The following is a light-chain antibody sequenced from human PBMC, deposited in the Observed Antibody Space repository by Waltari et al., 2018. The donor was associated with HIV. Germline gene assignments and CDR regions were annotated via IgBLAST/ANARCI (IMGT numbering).Light chain of an antibody. V-gene: IGKV3-20*01. CDR1: QAINNDY. CDR3: HQYGDSSLMT. J-gene: IGKJ3*01. Sequence: ILLMQSPDSLSLSPGETATLSCRASQAINNDYLAWYQQRPGQAPRLRLYRASTRAAAIPDRFSGGGSGTDFTLTISSLEPDDFAVYYCHQYGDSSLMTFGPGTTVDL. CDR2: RAS.